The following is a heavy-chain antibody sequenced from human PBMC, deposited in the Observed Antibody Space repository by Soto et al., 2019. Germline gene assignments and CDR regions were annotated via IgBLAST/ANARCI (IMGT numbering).Heavy chain of an antibody. V-gene: IGHV3-21*01. J-gene: IGHJ4*02. Sequence: EVQLVESGGGLVKPGGSLRLSCAASGFTFSTYSMNWVRQAPGKGLEWVSSISSSSGYIYYADSARGRFTISRDNAKNSLFLQMDSLRAEDTAVYSCAREKSGYDRTCDYWGQGTLVTVSS. CDR2: ISSSSGYI. CDR1: GFTFSTYS. D-gene: IGHD5-12*01. CDR3: AREKSGYDRTCDY.